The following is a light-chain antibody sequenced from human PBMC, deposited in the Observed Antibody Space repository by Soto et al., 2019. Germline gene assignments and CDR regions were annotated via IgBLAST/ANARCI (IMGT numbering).Light chain of an antibody. CDR1: QSVSSSY. Sequence: EIVLTQSPGTLSLSPGERATLSCRASQSVSSSYLAWYQQKAGQAPRLLIYGASNRATGIPDMFSGSGSGTDFILTISRLEPEDFAVYYCQHYGSSWTFGQGTKVEIK. J-gene: IGKJ1*01. V-gene: IGKV3-20*01. CDR3: QHYGSSWT. CDR2: GAS.